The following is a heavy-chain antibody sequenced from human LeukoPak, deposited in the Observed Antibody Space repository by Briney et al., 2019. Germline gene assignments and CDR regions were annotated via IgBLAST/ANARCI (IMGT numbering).Heavy chain of an antibody. V-gene: IGHV1-18*01. Sequence: GASVAVSCTASGYTFTSYGISWVRPAPGQGLEWLGWISAYNGNTNYGQKLQGRVTMTTDTSTSTAYMELRSLRSDDTAVYYCARMPLGEVATIVRFDPWGQGTLVTVSS. D-gene: IGHD5-12*01. CDR3: ARMPLGEVATIVRFDP. CDR1: GYTFTSYG. CDR2: ISAYNGNT. J-gene: IGHJ5*02.